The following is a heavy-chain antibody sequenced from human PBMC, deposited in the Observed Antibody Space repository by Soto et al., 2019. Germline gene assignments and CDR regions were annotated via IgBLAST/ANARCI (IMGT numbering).Heavy chain of an antibody. J-gene: IGHJ6*02. Sequence: QVQLVQSGAEVKKPGASVKVSCKASGYTFTSYYMHWVRQAPGQGLEWMGIINPSGGSTSYAQKFQGRLTMTRDTSTSTVYMELGSLTSEDTAVYYCASTKDLQGVSYYYYGMDVWGQGTTFTVSS. CDR2: INPSGGST. D-gene: IGHD4-4*01. V-gene: IGHV1-46*01. CDR3: ASTKDLQGVSYYYYGMDV. CDR1: GYTFTSYY.